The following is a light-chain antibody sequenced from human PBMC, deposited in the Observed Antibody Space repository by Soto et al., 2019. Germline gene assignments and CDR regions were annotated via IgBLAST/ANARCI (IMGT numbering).Light chain of an antibody. J-gene: IGKJ1*01. CDR2: AAS. CDR3: QQSYSTTRT. Sequence: DIPRTQSPSSMSASVGYRVTITCRASQSSSSYIKWYQQKPGTATKLLIYAASSLQSGVPSRFSGSVSGTDGTITISSLKTEDGATYYCQQSYSTTRTFGQGTKVDIK. CDR1: QSSSSY. V-gene: IGKV1-39*01.